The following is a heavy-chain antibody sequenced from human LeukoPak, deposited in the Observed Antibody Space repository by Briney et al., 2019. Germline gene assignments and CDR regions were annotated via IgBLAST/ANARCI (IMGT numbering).Heavy chain of an antibody. D-gene: IGHD3-10*01. CDR1: GGSFSGYC. J-gene: IGHJ4*02. Sequence: SETLSLTCAVYGGSFSGYCWSWIRQPPGKGLEWIREINHSGSTNYNPSLKSRVTISVDTSKNQFSLKLSSVTAADTAVYYCARGGYYGSGSYYSVGDYWGQGTLVTVSS. V-gene: IGHV4-34*01. CDR3: ARGGYYGSGSYYSVGDY. CDR2: INHSGST.